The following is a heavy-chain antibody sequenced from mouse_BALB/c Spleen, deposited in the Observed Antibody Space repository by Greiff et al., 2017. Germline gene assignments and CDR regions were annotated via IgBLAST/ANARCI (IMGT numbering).Heavy chain of an antibody. D-gene: IGHD2-3*01. Sequence: EVQLQQSGAELVTPGASVKLSCTASGFNIKDTYMHWVKQRPEQGLAWIGRIDPANGNTKYDPKFQGKATITADTSSNTAYLQLSSLTSEDTAVYYCARSIDGYFPAWFAYWGQGTLVTVSA. V-gene: IGHV14-3*02. CDR3: ARSIDGYFPAWFAY. J-gene: IGHJ3*01. CDR1: GFNIKDTY. CDR2: IDPANGNT.